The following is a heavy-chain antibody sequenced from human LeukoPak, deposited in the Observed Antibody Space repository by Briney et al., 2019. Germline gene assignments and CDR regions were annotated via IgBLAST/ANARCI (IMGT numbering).Heavy chain of an antibody. CDR3: ASGTEWLPNYYFDY. Sequence: SETLSLTCTISGGSISSSSYYWGWIRQPPGKGLEWIGSIYYSGSTYYNPSLKSRVTISVDTSKNQFSLKLSSVTAADTAVYYCASGTEWLPNYYFDYWGQGTLVTVSS. J-gene: IGHJ4*02. CDR2: IYYSGST. V-gene: IGHV4-39*01. CDR1: GGSISSSSYY. D-gene: IGHD3-3*01.